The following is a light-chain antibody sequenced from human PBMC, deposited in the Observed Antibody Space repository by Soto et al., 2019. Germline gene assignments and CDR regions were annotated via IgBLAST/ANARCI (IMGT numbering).Light chain of an antibody. CDR1: HTISSY. Sequence: DIPITQYPSSLSASIGDRVMITCRASHTISSYLNWYQQKPGKAPKLLIYSTSNLQSGVPSRFSGSESGRDFTLTISSLQPADTRMYFCQQTPGTPPWTFGQWTKGEIK. V-gene: IGKV1-39*01. J-gene: IGKJ1*01. CDR2: STS. CDR3: QQTPGTPPWT.